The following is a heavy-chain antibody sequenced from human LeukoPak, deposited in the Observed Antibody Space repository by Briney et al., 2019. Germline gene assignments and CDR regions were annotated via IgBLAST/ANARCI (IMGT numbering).Heavy chain of an antibody. D-gene: IGHD6-19*01. J-gene: IGHJ6*02. V-gene: IGHV4-4*07. CDR3: ARDPHSSGWAYYYYYGMDV. CDR1: GGSISSYY. Sequence: SETLSLTCTVSGGSISSYYWSWIRQPAGKGLEWIGRIYTSGSTNYNPSLKSRVTMSVDTSKNQFSLKLSSVTAADTAVYYCARDPHSSGWAYYYYYGMDVWGQGTTVTVSS. CDR2: IYTSGST.